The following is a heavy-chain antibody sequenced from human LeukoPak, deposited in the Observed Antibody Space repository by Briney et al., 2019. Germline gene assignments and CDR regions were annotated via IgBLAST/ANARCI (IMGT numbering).Heavy chain of an antibody. CDR3: AREGMIFGVFHYMDV. V-gene: IGHV3-21*01. CDR1: GFTFSSYS. D-gene: IGHD3-3*01. CDR2: ISSSSSYI. Sequence: PGGSLRLSCAASGFTFSSYSMNWVRQAPGKGLEWVSSISSSSSYIYYADSVKGRFTISRDNAKNSLYLQMNSRRAEDTAVYYCAREGMIFGVFHYMDVWGKGTTVSVSS. J-gene: IGHJ6*03.